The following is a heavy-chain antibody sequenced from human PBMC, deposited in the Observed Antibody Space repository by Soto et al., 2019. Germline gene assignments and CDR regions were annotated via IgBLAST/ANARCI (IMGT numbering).Heavy chain of an antibody. V-gene: IGHV3-23*01. J-gene: IGHJ6*02. CDR1: GFTCGSYF. D-gene: IGHD1-1*01. CDR3: AKDLHWYGMDV. Sequence: EVQLLESGGGLVQPGESLRLSCAASGFTCGSYFMNWVRQAPGKGPEWVSGINNDGGRTHYADSVRGRFTISRDNSRNTLYLQMNRLRAEDTALYYCAKDLHWYGMDVWGQGTTVTVSS. CDR2: INNDGGRT.